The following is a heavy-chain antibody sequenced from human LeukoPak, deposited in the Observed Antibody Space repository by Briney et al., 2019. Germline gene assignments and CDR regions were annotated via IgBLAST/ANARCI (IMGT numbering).Heavy chain of an antibody. CDR3: AKVLIRDAFDI. Sequence: GGSLRLSCAASGFTFYDYAMHWVRQAPGEGLEWVSGISWNSGSIGYADSVKGRFTISRDNAKNSLYLQMNSLRAEDTALYYCAKVLIRDAFDIWGQGTMVTVSS. CDR1: GFTFYDYA. CDR2: ISWNSGSI. V-gene: IGHV3-9*01. J-gene: IGHJ3*02. D-gene: IGHD2-21*01.